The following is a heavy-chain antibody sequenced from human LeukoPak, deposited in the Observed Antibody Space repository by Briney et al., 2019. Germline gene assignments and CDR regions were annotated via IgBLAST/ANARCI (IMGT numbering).Heavy chain of an antibody. D-gene: IGHD6-13*01. CDR1: GGSIGRGDYY. V-gene: IGHV4-30-4*01. J-gene: IGHJ4*02. Sequence: SQTLSLTCTVSGGSIGRGDYYWGWIRQPPGKGLEWIGYIYYSGSTYYNPSLKSRVTISVDTSKNQFSLNLSSVTAADTAVYYCARGIAAADEQGDFDYWGQGTLVTVSS. CDR3: ARGIAAADEQGDFDY. CDR2: IYYSGST.